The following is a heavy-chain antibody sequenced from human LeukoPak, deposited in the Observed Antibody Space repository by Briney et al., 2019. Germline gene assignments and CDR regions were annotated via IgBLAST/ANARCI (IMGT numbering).Heavy chain of an antibody. CDR1: GYTFSGTGWY. CDR3: ARDGPAQMVDFDY. D-gene: IGHD3-10*01. J-gene: IGHJ4*02. Sequence: ASVKVSCKASGYTFSGTGWYLYWLRQAPGPGLECMGWIYPYTGATHYAQKFQGRVAMTRDTSISTAYMELSRLRPDDTAVYYCARDGPAQMVDFDYWGQGTLVTVSS. CDR2: IYPYTGAT. V-gene: IGHV1-2*02.